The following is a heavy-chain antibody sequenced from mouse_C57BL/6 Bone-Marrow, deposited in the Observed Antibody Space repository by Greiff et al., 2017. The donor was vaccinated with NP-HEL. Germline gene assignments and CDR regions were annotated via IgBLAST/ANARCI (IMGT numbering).Heavy chain of an antibody. CDR3: TAYYRYFDV. CDR1: GFTFSNYW. CDR2: IRLKSDNYAT. J-gene: IGHJ1*03. Sequence: EVKLEESGGGLVQPGGSMKLSCVASGFTFSNYWMNWVRQSPEKGLEWVAQIRLKSDNYATHYAESVKGRFTISRDDSKSSVYLQMNNLRAEDTGIYYCTAYYRYFDVWGTGTTVTVSS. V-gene: IGHV6-3*01. D-gene: IGHD2-12*01.